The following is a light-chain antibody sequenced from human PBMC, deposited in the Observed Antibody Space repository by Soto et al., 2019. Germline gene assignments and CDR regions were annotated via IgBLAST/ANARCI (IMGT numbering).Light chain of an antibody. CDR1: RFNIGSNT. J-gene: IGLJ2*01. Sequence: QAVVTQPSSASGTPGQRVTISCSGSRFNIGSNTVNWYQQVPGTAPKLLIYTNNQRPSGVPDRFSGSKFGTSASLAIRGLQSEDEADYYCAAWDDSLNGVVFGGGTQLTVL. V-gene: IGLV1-44*01. CDR2: TNN. CDR3: AAWDDSLNGVV.